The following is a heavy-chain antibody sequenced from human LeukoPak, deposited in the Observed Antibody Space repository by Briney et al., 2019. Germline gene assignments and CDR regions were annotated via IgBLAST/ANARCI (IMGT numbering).Heavy chain of an antibody. CDR1: GFTFSSYA. V-gene: IGHV3-30-3*01. J-gene: IGHJ5*02. D-gene: IGHD3-3*01. Sequence: GGSLRLSCAASGFTFSSYAMHWVRQAPGKGLEWVAVISYDGSNKYYADSVKGRFTISRDNSKNTLYLQMNSLRAEDTAVYYCASFEPITIFGVVIEPWGQGTLATVSS. CDR3: ASFEPITIFGVVIEP. CDR2: ISYDGSNK.